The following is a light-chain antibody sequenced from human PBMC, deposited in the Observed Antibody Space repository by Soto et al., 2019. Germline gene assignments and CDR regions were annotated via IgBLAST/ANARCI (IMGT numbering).Light chain of an antibody. J-gene: IGLJ2*01. CDR1: SSDVGGYNY. Sequence: QSALTQPASVSGSPGQSINISCTGTSSDVGGYNYVSWYQQHPGKAPKLMIYEVTGRPSGVSNRFSASKFGNTAFLTISGLQVEDEAIYYCGSYTSRSTLGIFGGGTKLTVL. V-gene: IGLV2-14*01. CDR2: EVT. CDR3: GSYTSRSTLGI.